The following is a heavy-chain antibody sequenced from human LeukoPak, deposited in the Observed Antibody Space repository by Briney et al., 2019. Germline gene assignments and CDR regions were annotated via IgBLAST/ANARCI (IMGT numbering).Heavy chain of an antibody. CDR2: ISSSGSYT. V-gene: IGHV3-21*01. CDR1: GFTYSRYH. Sequence: PGGPLRLSCAASGFTYSRYHMNWVRQAPGKGLEWLSSISSSGSYTYYADTVKGRFTISRDNAKSALYLKMNSLRAEDTAVYYCARDRTRYCSGGSCYSSYGMDGWGQGTTVTASS. D-gene: IGHD2-15*01. CDR3: ARDRTRYCSGGSCYSSYGMDG. J-gene: IGHJ6*02.